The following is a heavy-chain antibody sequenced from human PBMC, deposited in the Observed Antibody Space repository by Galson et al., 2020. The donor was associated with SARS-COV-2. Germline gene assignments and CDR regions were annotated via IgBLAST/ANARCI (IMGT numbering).Heavy chain of an antibody. CDR1: GFAFSSYT. CDR2: LATSSTYI. V-gene: IGHV3-21*01. J-gene: IGHJ4*02. CDR3: ARSPPASTSGTSIYFDY. Sequence: GESLKISCAASGFAFSSYTMNWVRQAPGTGLESVASLATSSTYIYYADSLKGRFTISRDNAENSLYLQMNSLRAEDTAVYYCARSPPASTSGTSIYFDYWGQGTQVTVSS. D-gene: IGHD3-10*01.